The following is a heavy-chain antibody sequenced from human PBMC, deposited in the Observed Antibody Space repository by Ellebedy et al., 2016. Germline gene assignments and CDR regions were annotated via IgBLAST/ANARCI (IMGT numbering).Heavy chain of an antibody. CDR1: GGSISGYY. CDR3: ARDRGMIAY. J-gene: IGHJ4*02. CDR2: IYTSGIT. V-gene: IGHV4-4*07. D-gene: IGHD3-22*01. Sequence: SETLSLTXSVSGGSISGYYWSWIRQPAGKGLEWIGRIYTSGITNYNPSLKSRVTMSLDTSQNQFSLKLSSVTAADMAVYYCARDRGMIAYWGQGTLVTVSS.